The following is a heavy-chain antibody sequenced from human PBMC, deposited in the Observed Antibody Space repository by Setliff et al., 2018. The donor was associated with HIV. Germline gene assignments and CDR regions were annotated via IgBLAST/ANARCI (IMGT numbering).Heavy chain of an antibody. J-gene: IGHJ4*01. CDR3: ARTRDKYYDILTPAYYIDY. D-gene: IGHD3-9*01. V-gene: IGHV4-34*12. CDR2: VIQSGAT. Sequence: PSETLSLTCAVYGASFNAYFWTWVRQPPGKGLEWIGEVIQSGATNYNPSLKSRLTMSVDTSKNQFSLKLTSVTAADTAVYYCARTRDKYYDILTPAYYIDYWGHGTLVRLL. CDR1: GASFNAYF.